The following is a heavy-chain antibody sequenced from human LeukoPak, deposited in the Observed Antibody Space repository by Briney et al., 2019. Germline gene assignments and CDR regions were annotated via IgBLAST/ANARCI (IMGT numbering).Heavy chain of an antibody. CDR3: ARDLNILTGAYYYGMDV. J-gene: IGHJ6*02. D-gene: IGHD3-9*01. V-gene: IGHV4-4*07. CDR1: GGSISSYY. Sequence: SETLSLTCTVSGGSISSYYWSWIRQPAGKGLEWIGRIYTSGSTNYNPSLKSRVTMSVDTSKNQFSLKLSSVTAADTAVYYCARDLNILTGAYYYGMDVWGQGTTVTVS. CDR2: IYTSGST.